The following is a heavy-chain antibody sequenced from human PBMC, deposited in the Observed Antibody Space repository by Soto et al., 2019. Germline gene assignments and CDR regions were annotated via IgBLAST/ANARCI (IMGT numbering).Heavy chain of an antibody. V-gene: IGHV4-39*02. D-gene: IGHD1-26*01. CDR1: SDSIRGCSSY. Sequence: SATLSLTYTVSSDSIRGCSSYWGWIRQPAGKGPEWIGTSYYNGKTHYNPSLESRVAISVDAPKNHFSVRLGSLPAADTRLYDRVRRHEYGSPDRFDDWGRGTLVTVS. CDR2: SYYNGKT. J-gene: IGHJ4*02. CDR3: VRRHEYGSPDRFDD.